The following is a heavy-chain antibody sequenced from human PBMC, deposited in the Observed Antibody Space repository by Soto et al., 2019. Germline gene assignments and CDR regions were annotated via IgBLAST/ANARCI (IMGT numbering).Heavy chain of an antibody. J-gene: IGHJ6*02. CDR1: GFTFSSYS. D-gene: IGHD2-2*01. V-gene: IGHV3-48*02. Sequence: EVQLVESGGGLVQPGGSLRLSCAASGFTFSSYSMNWVRQAPGKGLEWVSYISSSSSTIYYADSVKGRFTISRDNAKNSLYLQMNSLRDEDTAVYYCARDNRIVVVPAPPTWGMDVWGQGTTVTVSS. CDR3: ARDNRIVVVPAPPTWGMDV. CDR2: ISSSSSTI.